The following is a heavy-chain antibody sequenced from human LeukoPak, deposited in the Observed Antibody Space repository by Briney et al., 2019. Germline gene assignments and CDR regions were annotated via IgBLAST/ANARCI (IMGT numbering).Heavy chain of an antibody. J-gene: IGHJ4*01. Sequence: ASVKVSCKASGYTFTGHYMHWVRQGPGQGPGWMGWINPKSGVTNYAQTFQGRVTMTRDTSVSIVYMELSRLTLDDTAVYYCARALRYDDSSGYYAYWGQGTLVTVSS. CDR1: GYTFTGHY. D-gene: IGHD3-22*01. V-gene: IGHV1-2*02. CDR3: ARALRYDDSSGYYAY. CDR2: INPKSGVT.